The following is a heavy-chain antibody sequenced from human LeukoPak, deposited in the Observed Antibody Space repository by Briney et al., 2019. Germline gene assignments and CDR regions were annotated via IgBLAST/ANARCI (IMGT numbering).Heavy chain of an antibody. CDR2: IHYSGST. CDR1: GGSISSYY. J-gene: IGHJ4*02. D-gene: IGHD6-13*01. CDR3: ARQVYSSSWSYYFDY. V-gene: IGHV4-59*01. Sequence: PSETLSLTCAVSGGSISSYYWSWIRQPPGRGLEWTGSIHYSGSTSYNSSLKSRVTISVDTSKNHFSLKLSSVTPADTAVYYCARQVYSSSWSYYFDYWGQGTLVTVSS.